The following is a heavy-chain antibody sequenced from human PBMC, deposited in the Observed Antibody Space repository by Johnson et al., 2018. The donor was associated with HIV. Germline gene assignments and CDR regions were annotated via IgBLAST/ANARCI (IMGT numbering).Heavy chain of an antibody. CDR1: GFTFRSYA. CDR3: ARGGLGDYVVAFDI. CDR2: ISYDGRNK. V-gene: IGHV3-30-3*01. J-gene: IGHJ3*02. D-gene: IGHD4-17*01. Sequence: QMQLVESGGGLVKPGGSLRLSCAASGFTFRSYALHWVRQAPGKGLEWVAVISYDGRNKYYADSVKGRFTISRDNSKNTLYLQMNSLRAEDTAVYYCARGGLGDYVVAFDIWGQGTMVTVSS.